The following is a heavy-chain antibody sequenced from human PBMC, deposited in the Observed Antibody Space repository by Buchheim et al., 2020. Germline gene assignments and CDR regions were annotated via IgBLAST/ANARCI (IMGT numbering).Heavy chain of an antibody. V-gene: IGHV4-39*02. Sequence: QLQLQESGPGLVRPSETLSLTCSVSGGSIGSATYYLGWFRQSPGKGLEWIGSIKDSASTFYNPSLKSRVDTSADTSKAPFSLNLNSVTAADTAVYYCARDFGYWGQGIL. CDR1: GGSIGSATYY. CDR3: ARDFGY. J-gene: IGHJ4*02. CDR2: IKDSAST. D-gene: IGHD3-10*01.